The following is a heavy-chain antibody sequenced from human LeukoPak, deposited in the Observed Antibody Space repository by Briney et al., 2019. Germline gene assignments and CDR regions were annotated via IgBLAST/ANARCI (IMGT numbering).Heavy chain of an antibody. V-gene: IGHV1-2*04. CDR2: INPNSGGT. Sequence: ASVKVSCKASGYTFTSYYMHWVRQAPGQGLEWMGWINPNSGGTNYAQKFQGWVTMTRDTSISTAYMELSRLRSDDTAVYYCARDRFPYYSSGYYYFDYWGQGTLVTVSS. CDR3: ARDRFPYYSSGYYYFDY. J-gene: IGHJ4*02. CDR1: GYTFTSYY. D-gene: IGHD3-22*01.